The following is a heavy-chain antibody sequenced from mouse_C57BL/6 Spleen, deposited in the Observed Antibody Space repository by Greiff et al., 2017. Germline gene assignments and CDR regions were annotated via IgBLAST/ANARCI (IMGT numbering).Heavy chain of an antibody. CDR1: GYTFTDYY. CDR2: INPNNGGT. J-gene: IGHJ3*01. Sequence: EVQLQQSGPELVKPGASVKISCKASGYTFTDYYMNWVKQSHGKSLEWIGDINPNNGGTSYNQKFKGKATLTVDKSSSTAYMELRSLTSEDSAVYYCASGGWLLSSFAYWGQGTLVTVSA. V-gene: IGHV1-26*01. D-gene: IGHD2-3*01. CDR3: ASGGWLLSSFAY.